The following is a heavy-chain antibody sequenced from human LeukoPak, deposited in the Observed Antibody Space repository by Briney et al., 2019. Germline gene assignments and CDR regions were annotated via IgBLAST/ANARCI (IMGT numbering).Heavy chain of an antibody. Sequence: ASVKVSCKASGYTFTGYYMHWVRHAPGQGLEWMGWIKPNSGGTNYAQKFQGRVTMTRGTTISTAYMELSRLRSDDTAVYYCARSSPGYYPDYYYGIDVWGQGTTVTVSS. V-gene: IGHV1-2*02. CDR1: GYTFTGYY. CDR2: IKPNSGGT. CDR3: ARSSPGYYPDYYYGIDV. J-gene: IGHJ6*02. D-gene: IGHD3-9*01.